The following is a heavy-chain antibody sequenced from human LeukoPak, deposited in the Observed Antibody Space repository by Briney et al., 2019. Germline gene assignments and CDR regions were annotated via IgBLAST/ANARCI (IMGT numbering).Heavy chain of an antibody. CDR1: GYTFTSYY. CDR2: INPSGGST. D-gene: IGHD1-14*01. V-gene: IGHV1-46*01. CDR3: ARGAGTTYYYYYYGMDV. Sequence: ASVKVSCKASGYTFTSYYMHWVRQAPGQGLEWMGIINPSGGSTSYAQKFQGRVTMTRDTSTSTAYMELSSLRSEDTAVYYCARGAGTTYYYYYYGMDVWGQGTTVTVSS. J-gene: IGHJ6*02.